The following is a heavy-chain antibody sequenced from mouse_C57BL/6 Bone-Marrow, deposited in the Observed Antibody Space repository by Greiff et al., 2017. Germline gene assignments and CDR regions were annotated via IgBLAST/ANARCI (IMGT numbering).Heavy chain of an antibody. CDR2: IRNKANGYTT. D-gene: IGHD1-1*01. V-gene: IGHV7-3*01. CDR3: ARYALWYYGNSDYIDY. CDR1: GFTFTDYY. J-gene: IGHJ2*02. Sequence: EVKLVESGGGLVQPGGSLSLSCAASGFTFTDYYMSWVRQPPGQALEWLGFIRNKANGYTTEYSVSVKGRFTISRDNSQSILYLQMNARRAADSASYYCARYALWYYGNSDYIDYWGQGTSLTVSS.